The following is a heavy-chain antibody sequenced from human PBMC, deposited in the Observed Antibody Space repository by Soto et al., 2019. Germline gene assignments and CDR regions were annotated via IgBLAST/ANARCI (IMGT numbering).Heavy chain of an antibody. V-gene: IGHV3-66*01. Sequence: GGSLRLXCAASGFTVSNNYMTWVRQAPGKGLELVSLIYSGGETYYADSVKGRFTISRDSAKNTLYLQMISLRAEDTAVYYCSRGVPENMLCYWGQGTLVPVSA. CDR1: GFTVSNNY. CDR3: SRGVPENMLCY. J-gene: IGHJ1*01. CDR2: IYSGGET. D-gene: IGHD2-8*01.